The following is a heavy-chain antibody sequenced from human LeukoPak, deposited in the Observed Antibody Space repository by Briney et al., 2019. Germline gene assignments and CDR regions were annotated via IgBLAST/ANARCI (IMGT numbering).Heavy chain of an antibody. V-gene: IGHV3-23*01. Sequence: GGSLRLSCAASGFTFTSYSMNWVRQAPGKGLEWVSTISGGGGSTYYADSVKGRFTISRDNSKNTLYLQVNSLRAEDTAVYYCAKVTRVTTFDYWGQGTLVTVSS. J-gene: IGHJ4*02. D-gene: IGHD4-17*01. CDR3: AKVTRVTTFDY. CDR2: ISGGGGST. CDR1: GFTFTSYS.